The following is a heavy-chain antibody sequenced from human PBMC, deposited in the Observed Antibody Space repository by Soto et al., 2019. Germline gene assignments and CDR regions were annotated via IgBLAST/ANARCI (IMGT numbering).Heavy chain of an antibody. D-gene: IGHD3-10*01. CDR3: ARGPYCYGSGSYYTTNHWFDP. Sequence: QVQLVQSGAEVKKPGASVKVSCKASGYTFTSYGISWVRQAPGQGLEWMGWISAYNGNTNYAQKLQGRVTMTTDTSTSTAYMELRSLRSEDTAVYYCARGPYCYGSGSYYTTNHWFDPWGQGTLVTVSS. CDR1: GYTFTSYG. CDR2: ISAYNGNT. V-gene: IGHV1-18*04. J-gene: IGHJ5*02.